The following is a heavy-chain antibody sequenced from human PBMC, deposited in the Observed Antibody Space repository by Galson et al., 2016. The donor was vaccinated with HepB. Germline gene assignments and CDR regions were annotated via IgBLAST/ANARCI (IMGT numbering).Heavy chain of an antibody. CDR1: GGPFTGHH. Sequence: SETLSLTCAVYGGPFTGHHWSWIRQSPGKGLAWIGEINYSGRTNYNPSFKSRATISLDTTKNQFSLRLRSVTAADTAVYYCARGRTGKVWGSDRPLYYGRDVWGQGTTVTVSS. J-gene: IGHJ6*02. CDR3: ARGRTGKVWGSDRPLYYGRDV. D-gene: IGHD3-16*02. V-gene: IGHV4-34*01. CDR2: INYSGRT.